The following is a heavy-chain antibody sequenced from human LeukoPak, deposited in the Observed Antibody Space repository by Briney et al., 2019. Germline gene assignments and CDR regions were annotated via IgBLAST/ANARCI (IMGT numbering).Heavy chain of an antibody. CDR3: AKGIYGSGSYTFDY. V-gene: IGHV3-48*01. D-gene: IGHD3-10*01. CDR1: GFTFSSYS. J-gene: IGHJ4*02. CDR2: ISSSSSTI. Sequence: GGSLGLSCAASGFTFSSYSMNWVRQAPGKGLEWVSYISSSSSTIYYADSVKGRFTISRDNAKNSLYLQMNSLRAEDTAVYYCAKGIYGSGSYTFDYWGQGTLVTVSS.